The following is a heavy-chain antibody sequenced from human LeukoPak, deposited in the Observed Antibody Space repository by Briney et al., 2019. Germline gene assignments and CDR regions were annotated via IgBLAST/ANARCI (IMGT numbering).Heavy chain of an antibody. CDR2: ISGSGGSK. J-gene: IGHJ4*02. D-gene: IGHD2-2*01. CDR3: AKAACSATSCYEEY. CDR1: GFTFSSYA. Sequence: PGGSLRLSCAASGFTFSSYAMNWVRQAPGKGLERVSIISGSGGSKNSADSVKGRFIISRYNSKNTRYLQMNNLRGEDTCVYYCAKAACSATSCYEEYWGQGTLVTVSS. V-gene: IGHV3-23*01.